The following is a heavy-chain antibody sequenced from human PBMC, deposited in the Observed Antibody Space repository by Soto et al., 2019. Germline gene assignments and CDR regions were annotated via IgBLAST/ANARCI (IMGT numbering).Heavy chain of an antibody. J-gene: IGHJ4*02. CDR1: GFTVSSNY. Sequence: EVQLVESGGGLIQPGGSLRLSCAASGFTVSSNYMSWVRQAPGKGLEWVSVIYSGGSTYYADSVKGRFTISRDNSKRMLYLQMNSLRPEDSGIYYCVKTDGGSGWGGDFWGQGTLVTVSS. CDR2: IYSGGST. V-gene: IGHV3-53*01. D-gene: IGHD6-19*01. CDR3: VKTDGGSGWGGDF.